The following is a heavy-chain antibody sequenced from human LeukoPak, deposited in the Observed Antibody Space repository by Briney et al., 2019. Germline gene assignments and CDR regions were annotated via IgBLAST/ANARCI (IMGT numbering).Heavy chain of an antibody. V-gene: IGHV3-48*01. CDR2: ISGGGNPV. Sequence: GGSLRLSCEASGFTFSSYSMNWVRLAPGKGLEWVSYISGGGNPVYYADSVEGRFTISRDNSKNTLYLQMNSLRAEDTAVYYCAKERGAVAGFWGQGTLVTVSS. CDR3: AKERGAVAGF. J-gene: IGHJ4*02. CDR1: GFTFSSYS. D-gene: IGHD6-19*01.